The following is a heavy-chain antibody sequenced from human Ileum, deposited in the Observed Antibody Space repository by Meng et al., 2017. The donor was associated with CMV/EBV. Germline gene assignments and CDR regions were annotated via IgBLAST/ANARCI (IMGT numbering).Heavy chain of an antibody. J-gene: IGHJ4*02. V-gene: IGHV4-39*01. CDR1: GGSISSSSYY. D-gene: IGHD1-1*01. Sequence: GSLRLSCTVSGGSISSSSYYWGWIRQAPGKGLEWIGSIYYSGSTYYNPSLKSRVTISVDTSKNQFSLKLSSVTAADTAVYYCARLDWNGAGYFDYWGQGTLVTVSS. CDR3: ARLDWNGAGYFDY. CDR2: IYYSGST.